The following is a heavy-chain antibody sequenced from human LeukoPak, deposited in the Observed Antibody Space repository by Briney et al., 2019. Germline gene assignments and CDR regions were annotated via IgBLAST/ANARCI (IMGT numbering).Heavy chain of an antibody. D-gene: IGHD1-26*01. CDR1: GGSISSYY. J-gene: IGHJ4*02. CDR2: IYTCGST. CDR3: ATSRVGFSYFDY. V-gene: IGHV4-4*07. Sequence: TLSLTCTVSGGSISSYYWSWIRQPAAKGLEWIGRIYTCGSTNYIPSLKRRVTISVDKSKNQFSLTLSSVTAAETAVYYCATSRVGFSYFDYWGQGTLVTVSS.